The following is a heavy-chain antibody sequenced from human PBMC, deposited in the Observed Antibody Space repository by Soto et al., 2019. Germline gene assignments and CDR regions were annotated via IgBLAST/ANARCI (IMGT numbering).Heavy chain of an antibody. CDR3: ADSKIHAFDI. V-gene: IGHV3-23*01. J-gene: IGHJ3*02. CDR2: ISGSGGST. Sequence: EVQLLESGGGLVQPGGSLRLSCAASGFTFSSYAMSWVRQAPGKGLEWVSAISGSGGSTYYADSVKGRFTISRDNSTNALYLQMISLRAEDTAVYYCADSKIHAFDIWGQGTMVTGSS. D-gene: IGHD3-22*01. CDR1: GFTFSSYA.